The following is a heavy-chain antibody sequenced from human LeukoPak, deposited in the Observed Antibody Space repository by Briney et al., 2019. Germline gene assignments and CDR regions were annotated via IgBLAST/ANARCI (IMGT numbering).Heavy chain of an antibody. D-gene: IGHD5-18*01. CDR3: AKFGHGYRSDS. J-gene: IGHJ4*02. V-gene: IGHV3-30*02. Sequence: YIDSVKGRFTISRDKSKNTLHLQMNSLRPEDTAVYYCAKFGHGYRSDSWGQGTLVTVSS.